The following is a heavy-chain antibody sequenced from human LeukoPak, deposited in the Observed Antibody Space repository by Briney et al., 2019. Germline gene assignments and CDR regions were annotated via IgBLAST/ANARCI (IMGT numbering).Heavy chain of an antibody. CDR3: AIINSRKYYFDY. J-gene: IGHJ4*02. CDR1: GYSISSGYY. Sequence: SETLSLTCAVSGYSISSGYYWGWIRQPPGKGLEWIGSIYHSGSTYYNPSLKSRVTISVDTYKNQFSLKLSSVTAADTSVYYCAIINSRKYYFDYWGQGTLVTVSS. V-gene: IGHV4-38-2*01. CDR2: IYHSGST. D-gene: IGHD6-13*01.